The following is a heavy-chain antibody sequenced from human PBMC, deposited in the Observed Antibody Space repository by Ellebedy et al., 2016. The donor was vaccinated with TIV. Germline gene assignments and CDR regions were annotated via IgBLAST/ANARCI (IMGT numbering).Heavy chain of an antibody. CDR3: AGWAGDDNS. V-gene: IGHV3-30-3*01. J-gene: IGHJ4*02. CDR1: GFNFIDFA. CDR2: VSHDESNK. D-gene: IGHD7-27*01. Sequence: GGSLRLXXAASGFNFIDFAMHWVRQAPGKGLEWVAVVSHDESNKYYADSAKGRFTISRDNAKNSLYLQMNSLRVEDTAIYYCAGWAGDDNSWGQGTLVTVSS.